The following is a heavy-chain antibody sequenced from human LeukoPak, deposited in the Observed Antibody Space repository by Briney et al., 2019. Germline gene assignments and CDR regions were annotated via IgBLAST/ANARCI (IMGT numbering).Heavy chain of an antibody. V-gene: IGHV4-30-2*01. D-gene: IGHD3-10*01. CDR1: GGPLSSGGYS. Sequence: SQTLSLPFAVSGGPLSSGGYSWSWIRPPPGKGLEWIGYIYHSGSTSYNPSLKSRVTISIDTSKNQFSLKLSSVTAADTAVYFCARGVYYYGSGSYHNVLCWFAPWGQGTLVTVSS. CDR3: ARGVYYYGSGSYHNVLCWFAP. CDR2: IYHSGST. J-gene: IGHJ5*02.